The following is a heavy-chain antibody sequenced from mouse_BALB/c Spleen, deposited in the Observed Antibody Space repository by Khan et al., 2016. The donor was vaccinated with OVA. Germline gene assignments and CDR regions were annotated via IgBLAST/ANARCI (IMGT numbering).Heavy chain of an antibody. V-gene: IGHV1-7*01. CDR1: GYTLTSYW. CDR3: ASAYGCAQYFDV. D-gene: IGHD2-2*01. CDR2: INPSTGYT. J-gene: IGHJ1*01. Sequence: VQLQEPGAELAKPGASVKMPCKAPGYTLTSYWMHWVKQRPGQGLEWIGYINPSTGYTEYNQKFKDKATLTADKSSSTAYMQLSRLTSEDSAVYCCASAYGCAQYFDVWGAGTTVTVSS.